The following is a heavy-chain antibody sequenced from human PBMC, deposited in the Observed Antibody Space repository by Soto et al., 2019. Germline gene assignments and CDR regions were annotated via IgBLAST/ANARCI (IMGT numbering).Heavy chain of an antibody. Sequence: QVQLQQWGAGLLKPSETLSLTCAVYGGSFSGYYWSWIRQPPGKGLEWIGEINHSGSTNNNPSLKSGVDRSVDKPKNQCSLKVRSVTAADTAVYYCAREGFVATKTYYYYGMDVWGQGTTVTVSS. CDR3: AREGFVATKTYYYYGMDV. D-gene: IGHD5-12*01. V-gene: IGHV4-34*01. CDR1: GGSFSGYY. CDR2: INHSGST. J-gene: IGHJ6*02.